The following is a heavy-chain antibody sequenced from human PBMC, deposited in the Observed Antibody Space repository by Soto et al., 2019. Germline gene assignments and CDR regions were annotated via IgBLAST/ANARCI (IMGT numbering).Heavy chain of an antibody. CDR2: IIPILGIA. Sequence: QVQLVQSGAEVKKPGSSVKVSCKASGGTFSSYTISWVRQAPGQGLEWMGRIIPILGIANYAQKFQGRVRWTAEQPTSPANREMSGVRSENTAVYHWGRTPHCGVGSCYRGFAGRTGGGTGMFDYWGRGTLVTVSS. J-gene: IGHJ4*02. V-gene: IGHV1-69*02. D-gene: IGHD2-15*01. CDR3: GRTPHCGVGSCYRGFAGRTGGGTGMFDY. CDR1: GGTFSSYT.